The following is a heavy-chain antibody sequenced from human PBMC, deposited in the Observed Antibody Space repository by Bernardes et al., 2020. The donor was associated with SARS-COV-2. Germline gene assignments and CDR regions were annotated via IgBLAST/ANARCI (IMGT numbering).Heavy chain of an antibody. Sequence: GGSLRLSCAASGFTFSSSVMNWVRQAPGKGLEWVSYISTGGRTKSYADSVKGRFTISRDNAKNSLYLQMNSLRAEDTAVYYCAREYTYGFDSWGQGTLVTVSS. CDR3: AREYTYGFDS. CDR2: ISTGGRTK. J-gene: IGHJ4*02. D-gene: IGHD5-18*01. V-gene: IGHV3-48*03. CDR1: GFTFSSSV.